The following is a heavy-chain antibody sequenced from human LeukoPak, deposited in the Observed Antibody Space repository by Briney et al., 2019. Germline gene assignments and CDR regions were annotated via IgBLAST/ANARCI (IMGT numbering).Heavy chain of an antibody. Sequence: GGSLSLSCEASTFTFSTYWMHWVRQAPGKGLVWVSYINGDGSTTNYADSVKGRLTISRDNAKNTLYLQMNSLRAEDTAVYYCATGSGSYYDSWGLGTLVTVSS. V-gene: IGHV3-74*01. CDR1: TFTFSTYW. CDR3: ATGSGSYYDS. CDR2: INGDGSTT. D-gene: IGHD3-10*01. J-gene: IGHJ4*02.